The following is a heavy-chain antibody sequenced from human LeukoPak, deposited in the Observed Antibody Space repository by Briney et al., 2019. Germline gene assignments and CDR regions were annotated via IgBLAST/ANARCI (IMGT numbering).Heavy chain of an antibody. CDR2: ISYDGSNK. CDR1: EFTFSSYG. V-gene: IGHV3-30*18. D-gene: IGHD2-2*01. CDR3: AKNLYCSSTSCYDY. J-gene: IGHJ4*02. Sequence: GGSLRLSCAASEFTFSSYGMHWVRQAPGKGLEWVAVISYDGSNKYYADSVKGRFTISRDNSKNTLYLQMNSLRAEDTAVYYCAKNLYCSSTSCYDYWGQGTLVTVSS.